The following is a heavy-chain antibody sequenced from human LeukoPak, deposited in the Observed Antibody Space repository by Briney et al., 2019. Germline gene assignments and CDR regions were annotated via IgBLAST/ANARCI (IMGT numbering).Heavy chain of an antibody. Sequence: SVKVSCKDTRGTFSSYAISWVRQAPGQGLEWMGRIIPIFGTANYAQKFQGRVTITTDESTSTAYMELSSLRSEDTAVYYCASTWIQLWFSTHYYMDVWGKGTTVTVSS. CDR2: IIPIFGTA. CDR1: RGTFSSYA. V-gene: IGHV1-69*05. J-gene: IGHJ6*03. CDR3: ASTWIQLWFSTHYYMDV. D-gene: IGHD5-18*01.